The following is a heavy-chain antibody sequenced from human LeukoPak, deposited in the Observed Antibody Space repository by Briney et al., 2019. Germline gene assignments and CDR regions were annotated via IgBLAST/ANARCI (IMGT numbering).Heavy chain of an antibody. V-gene: IGHV6-1*01. Sequence: SQTLSLTCAISGDSVSTNSAAWNWIRQSPSRGLEWLGRTYYRSKWYNDYGVSVKSRITINQDTSKNQFSLQLNSVTPEDTAVYYCARGGIGYCTSTSCSFDSWGQGTLVTVSS. D-gene: IGHD2-2*01. CDR2: TYYRSKWYN. J-gene: IGHJ4*02. CDR3: ARGGIGYCTSTSCSFDS. CDR1: GDSVSTNSAA.